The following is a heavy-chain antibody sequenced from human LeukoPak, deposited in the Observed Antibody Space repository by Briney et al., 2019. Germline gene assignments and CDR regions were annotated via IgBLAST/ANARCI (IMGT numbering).Heavy chain of an antibody. J-gene: IGHJ4*02. Sequence: ASVKVSCKVSGYTLTELSMHWVRQAPGKGLEWMGGFDPEDGETIYAQKFQGGVTMTEDTSTDTAYMELSSLRSEDTAVYYCATNMKRITGTKQFDYWGQGTLVTVSS. V-gene: IGHV1-24*01. D-gene: IGHD1-7*01. CDR2: FDPEDGET. CDR1: GYTLTELS. CDR3: ATNMKRITGTKQFDY.